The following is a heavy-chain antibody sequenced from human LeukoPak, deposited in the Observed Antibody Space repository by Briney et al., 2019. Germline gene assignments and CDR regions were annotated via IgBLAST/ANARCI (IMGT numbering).Heavy chain of an antibody. D-gene: IGHD6-6*01. CDR3: ARVSYSSSYYFDY. Sequence: PGGSLKLSCAASGFTFSSYEMNWVRQAPGKGLEWVSYISSSASTTHYADSVKGRFTISRDNAKNSLYLQVNSLKAEDTAVYYCARVSYSSSYYFDYWGQGTLVTVSS. CDR2: ISSSASTT. CDR1: GFTFSSYE. V-gene: IGHV3-48*03. J-gene: IGHJ4*02.